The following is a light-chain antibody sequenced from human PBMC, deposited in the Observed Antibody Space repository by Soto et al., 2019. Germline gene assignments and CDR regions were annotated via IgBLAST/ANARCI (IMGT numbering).Light chain of an antibody. J-gene: IGKJ1*01. Sequence: AIQMTQSPSSLSASVGDRVTITCRASQGIRNDLGWYQQKPGKAPKLLIYDASSLESGVPSRFSGSGSGTEFSLTISSLQPDDFATYYCQQYSSHSTFGQGTKVDIK. CDR3: QQYSSHST. CDR1: QGIRND. CDR2: DAS. V-gene: IGKV1-13*02.